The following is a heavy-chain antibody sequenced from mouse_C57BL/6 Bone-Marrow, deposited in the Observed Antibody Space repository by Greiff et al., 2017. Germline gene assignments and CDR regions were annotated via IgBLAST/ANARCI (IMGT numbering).Heavy chain of an antibody. D-gene: IGHD2-4*01. CDR3: ARRYYDYPWFAY. V-gene: IGHV5-9*01. J-gene: IGHJ3*01. CDR1: GFTFSSYT. Sequence: EVQGVESGGGLVKPGGSLKLSCAASGFTFSSYTMSWVRQTPEKRLEWVATISGGGGNTYYPDSVKGRFTISRDNAKNTLYLQMSSLRSEDTALYYCARRYYDYPWFAYWGQGTLVTVSA. CDR2: ISGGGGNT.